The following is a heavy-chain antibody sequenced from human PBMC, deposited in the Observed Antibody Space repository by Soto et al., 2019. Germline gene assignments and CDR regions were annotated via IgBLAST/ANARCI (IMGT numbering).Heavy chain of an antibody. Sequence: GGSLRLSCAASGFTVSSNYMSWVRQAPGKGLEWVSVIYSGGSTYYPDSVKGRFTISRDNSKNTMYLQMNSLRAEDTAVYYCARDWDDQGEVWGQGTLVTVSS. CDR3: ARDWDDQGEV. CDR2: IYSGGST. V-gene: IGHV3-66*01. D-gene: IGHD1-26*01. J-gene: IGHJ4*02. CDR1: GFTVSSNY.